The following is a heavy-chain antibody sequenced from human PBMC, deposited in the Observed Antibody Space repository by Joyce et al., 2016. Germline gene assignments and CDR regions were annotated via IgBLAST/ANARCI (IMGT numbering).Heavy chain of an antibody. D-gene: IGHD3-10*01. CDR3: ARFGELIYDPVDI. Sequence: QVHLLQSGAEVKKPGSSVKVSCKASGGTFNSYTNTWVRQAPGQGLEWMGGIVPIFGTRNYAQKFQGRVTISADASTSTAYMEMNSLKSEDTAIYFCARFGELIYDPVDIWGQGTMVTVSS. V-gene: IGHV1-69*01. J-gene: IGHJ3*02. CDR1: GGTFNSYT. CDR2: IVPIFGTR.